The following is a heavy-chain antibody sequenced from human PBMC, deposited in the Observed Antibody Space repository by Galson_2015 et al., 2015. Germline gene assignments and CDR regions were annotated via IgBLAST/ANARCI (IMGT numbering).Heavy chain of an antibody. D-gene: IGHD3-9*01. CDR3: ARGGWGTISDY. CDR1: GFTFSSYR. J-gene: IGHJ4*01. Sequence: SLRLSCAASGFTFSSYRMNWVRQAPGKGLEWVSALSGSGGSTYYADSVKGRFTISRDNTKNTLYLQTNSPRAEDTAIYYCARGGWGTISDYSGHATLGTASS. CDR2: LSGSGGST. V-gene: IGHV3-23*01.